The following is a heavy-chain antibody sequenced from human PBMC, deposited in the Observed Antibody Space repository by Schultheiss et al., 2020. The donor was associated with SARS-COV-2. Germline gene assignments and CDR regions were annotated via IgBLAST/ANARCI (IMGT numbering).Heavy chain of an antibody. CDR2: ISSSSSYI. CDR3: ARESDYDFWSGYYRGYYYYYGMDV. V-gene: IGHV3-21*05. D-gene: IGHD3-3*01. Sequence: SCAASGFTFSSYSMNWVRQAPGKGLEWVSYISSSSSYIYYADSVKGRFTISRDNSKNTLYLQMNSLRAEDTAVYYCARESDYDFWSGYYRGYYYYYGMDVWGQGTTVTVSS. CDR1: GFTFSSYS. J-gene: IGHJ6*02.